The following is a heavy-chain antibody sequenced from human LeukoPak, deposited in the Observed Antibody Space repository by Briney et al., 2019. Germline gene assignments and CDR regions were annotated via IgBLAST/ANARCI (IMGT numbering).Heavy chain of an antibody. Sequence: GGSLRLSCAASGFTFSSYEMNWVRQAPGKGLEWVSYISSSGSTIDYADSVKGRFTISRDYAKNSLYLQMNSLRAEDTAVYYCAREPWELLSSFDYWGQGTLVTVSS. CDR3: AREPWELLSSFDY. V-gene: IGHV3-48*03. CDR2: ISSSGSTI. J-gene: IGHJ4*02. CDR1: GFTFSSYE. D-gene: IGHD1-26*01.